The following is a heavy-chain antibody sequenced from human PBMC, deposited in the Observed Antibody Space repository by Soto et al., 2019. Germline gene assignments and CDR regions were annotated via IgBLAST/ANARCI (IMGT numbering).Heavy chain of an antibody. CDR2: ISGSDGST. D-gene: IGHD3-22*01. CDR1: GFTLSNYG. Sequence: EVQLLESGGGLVQPGGSLRLSCAASGFTLSNYGMTWVRQAPGKGLEWVSGISGSDGSTYYADSVKGRFTISRDSSKNTLYLQMNSLRAEDTAVYYCVKDKYDDWGQGTLVTVSS. CDR3: VKDKYDD. V-gene: IGHV3-23*01. J-gene: IGHJ4*02.